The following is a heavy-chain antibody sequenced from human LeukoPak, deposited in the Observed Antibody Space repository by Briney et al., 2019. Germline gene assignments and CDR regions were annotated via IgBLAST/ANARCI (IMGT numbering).Heavy chain of an antibody. CDR1: GGSISSYF. D-gene: IGHD5-12*01. J-gene: IGHJ4*02. V-gene: IGHV4-4*07. CDR2: IYTSGST. CDR3: ARDPIVAGQSYFDY. Sequence: SETLSLTCTVSGGSISSYFWSWIRQPAGKGLECIGRIYTSGSTIYNPSLKSRVTMSVDTSKKQFSLKLSSVTAADTAVYYCARDPIVAGQSYFDYWGQGSLVTVSS.